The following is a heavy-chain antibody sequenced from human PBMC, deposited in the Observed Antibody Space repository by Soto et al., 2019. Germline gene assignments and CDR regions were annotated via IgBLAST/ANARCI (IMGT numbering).Heavy chain of an antibody. CDR3: ARGSSGALSDY. CDR1: GYIFTNYG. CDR2: ISGYNGYP. Sequence: QIHLVQSGAEVRKPGASVNVSCKTSGYIFTNYGVSWVRQAPGEGLEVVGWISGYNGYPKYGQRFQGRVTLSTDTSTTTGYMELRNLRSDDTAVYYCARGSSGALSDYWGQGTLLTVSS. V-gene: IGHV1-18*04. J-gene: IGHJ4*02.